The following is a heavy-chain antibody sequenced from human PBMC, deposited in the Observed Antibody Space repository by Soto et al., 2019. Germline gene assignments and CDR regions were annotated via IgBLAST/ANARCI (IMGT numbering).Heavy chain of an antibody. CDR1: GGTFSSYA. J-gene: IGHJ6*02. CDR2: IIPIFGTA. CDR3: ARGRYSSGWTGSYYYYGMEV. D-gene: IGHD6-19*01. Sequence: QVQLVQSGAEVKKPGSSVKVSCKASGGTFSSYAISWVRQAPGQGLEWMGGIIPIFGTANYAQKFQGRVTITADESTSTAYMELSSLRSEDTAVYYCARGRYSSGWTGSYYYYGMEVWGQGTTVTVSS. V-gene: IGHV1-69*01.